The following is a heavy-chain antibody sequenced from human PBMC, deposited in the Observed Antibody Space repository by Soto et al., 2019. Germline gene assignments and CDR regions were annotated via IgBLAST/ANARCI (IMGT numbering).Heavy chain of an antibody. Sequence: QVQLVQSGAEVKKPGASVKVSCKASGYTFTSYDINWVRQATGQGLEWMGWMNPNSGNTGSAQKFQGRVTMTRNTSISTAYMELSSLRSEDTAVDYCARVGSSWYVDYYYYGMDVWGQGTTVTVSS. CDR3: ARVGSSWYVDYYYYGMDV. V-gene: IGHV1-8*01. CDR2: MNPNSGNT. J-gene: IGHJ6*02. CDR1: GYTFTSYD. D-gene: IGHD6-13*01.